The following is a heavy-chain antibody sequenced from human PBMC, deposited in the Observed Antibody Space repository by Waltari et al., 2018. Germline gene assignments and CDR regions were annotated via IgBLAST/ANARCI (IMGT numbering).Heavy chain of an antibody. J-gene: IGHJ3*02. CDR1: GGSFSCYY. Sequence: QVQLQESRPGLVKPSATLSLPCTVSGGSFSCYYCSWIRQPPGKGLEWIGYIDYSGTTNYNPSLKSRVTISVDTSKNQFSLKLSSVTAADTAVYYWARGRRDAFDIWGQGTMVTVSS. V-gene: IGHV4-59*01. CDR2: IDYSGTT. CDR3: ARGRRDAFDI.